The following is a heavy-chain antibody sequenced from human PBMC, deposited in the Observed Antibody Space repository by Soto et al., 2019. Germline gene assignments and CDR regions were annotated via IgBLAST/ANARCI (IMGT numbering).Heavy chain of an antibody. CDR1: GGSISSGEYY. V-gene: IGHV4-31*03. D-gene: IGHD2-21*02. CDR2: LYFCVST. Sequence: SETLSLACFLSGGSISSGEYYWSWLSQHPGKSPVLIVFLYFCVSTFYDPCLESRVTISVDTSKNHFSRELSSVTAADTAMYFCSREPCGGDGYGYYHHGMAGWGQGTTVSV. J-gene: IGHJ6*02. CDR3: SREPCGGDGYGYYHHGMAG.